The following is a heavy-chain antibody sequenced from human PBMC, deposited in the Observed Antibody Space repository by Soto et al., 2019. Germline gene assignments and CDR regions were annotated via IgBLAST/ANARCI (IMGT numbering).Heavy chain of an antibody. Sequence: EVQLLESGGGLVQPGGSLRLSCAASGFTFSNYALTWVRQAPGKGLEWVSNISTSGGNTDYADSVRGRFTISRDNSKNTVYLQMNSLRGEDTARYYWAKERAARGIDYWGQGTLVTVSS. J-gene: IGHJ4*02. CDR2: ISTSGGNT. V-gene: IGHV3-23*01. D-gene: IGHD6-6*01. CDR1: GFTFSNYA. CDR3: AKERAARGIDY.